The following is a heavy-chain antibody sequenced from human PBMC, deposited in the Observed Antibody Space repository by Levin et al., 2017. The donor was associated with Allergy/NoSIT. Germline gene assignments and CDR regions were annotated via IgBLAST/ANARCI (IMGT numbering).Heavy chain of an antibody. V-gene: IGHV5-51*01. CDR1: GYSFTSYW. Sequence: ASVKVSCKGSGYSFTSYWIGWVRQLPGKGLEWMGIIYPGDSDTRYSPSFQGQVTISADKSISTAYLQWSSLKASDPAMYYCARTRTTVANWFDPWGQGTLVTVSS. CDR3: ARTRTTVANWFDP. D-gene: IGHD4-23*01. J-gene: IGHJ5*02. CDR2: IYPGDSDT.